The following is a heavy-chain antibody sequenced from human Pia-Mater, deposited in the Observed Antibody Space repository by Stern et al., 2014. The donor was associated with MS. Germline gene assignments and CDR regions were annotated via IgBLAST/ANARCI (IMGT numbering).Heavy chain of an antibody. D-gene: IGHD6-6*01. V-gene: IGHV2-5*02. J-gene: IGHJ5*02. CDR3: AHLFSDASSSWFDP. Sequence: QVTLRESGPTLVKPTQTLTLTCTFSGFSLSTSGAGVTWIRQPPGKALEWLAVIYWDDENCYSPSLKTSRTIPRGTSKNPVVLTMTSMDPVDTATYYCAHLFSDASSSWFDPWGQGTLVTVSS. CDR1: GFSLSTSGAG. CDR2: IYWDDEN.